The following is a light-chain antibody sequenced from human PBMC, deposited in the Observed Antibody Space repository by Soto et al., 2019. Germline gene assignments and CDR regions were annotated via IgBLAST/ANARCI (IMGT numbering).Light chain of an antibody. V-gene: IGLV4-60*02. Sequence: QPVLTQSSSASASLGSSVELTCTLSSGHSGYIIAWHQQQPGKAPRYLMKVEGSGSYNKGSGVPDRFSGSSSGTDRYLTISNLQFEDEAAYYCETWDSNTRVFGGGTKVTVL. CDR2: VEGSGSY. CDR3: ETWDSNTRV. CDR1: SGHSGYI. J-gene: IGLJ2*01.